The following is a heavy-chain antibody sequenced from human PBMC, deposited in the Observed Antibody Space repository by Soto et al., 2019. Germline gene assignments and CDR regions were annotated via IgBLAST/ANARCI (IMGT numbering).Heavy chain of an antibody. CDR1: GCTFSSYA. CDR2: IGESGTPT. V-gene: IGHV3-23*01. CDR3: ARSLPGVRYYGMDV. Sequence: EVQLLESGGGLVQPGGSLRLSCAASGCTFSSYAMKWVRQAPGKGLEWVSLIGESGTPTYYADSVKGRFTISRDNSGNTRLLEMYILGAEDTAVYYCARSLPGVRYYGMDVWGQGTTVTVSS. J-gene: IGHJ6*02.